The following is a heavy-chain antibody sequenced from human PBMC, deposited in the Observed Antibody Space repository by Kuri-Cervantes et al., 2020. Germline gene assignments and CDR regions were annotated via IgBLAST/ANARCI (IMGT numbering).Heavy chain of an antibody. D-gene: IGHD6-19*01. CDR3: ARDYSSGWLYGPRIDY. V-gene: IGHV3-21*01. J-gene: IGHJ4*02. CDR1: GFTFSSHA. Sequence: GGSLRLSCAASGFTFSSHAMHWVRQAPGKGLEWVSSISSSSSYIYYADSVKGRFTISRDNAKNSLYLQMNSLRAEDTAVYYRARDYSSGWLYGPRIDYWGQGTLVTVSS. CDR2: ISSSSSYI.